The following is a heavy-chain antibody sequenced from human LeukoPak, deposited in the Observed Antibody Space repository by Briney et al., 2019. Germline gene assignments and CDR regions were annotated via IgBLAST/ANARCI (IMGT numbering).Heavy chain of an antibody. CDR3: ATPRRGGYDFIDYGMDV. CDR2: INPNSGGT. V-gene: IGHV1-2*02. D-gene: IGHD5-12*01. Sequence: GASVKVSCKASAYTFTGYYLHWVRQAPGQGLEWMGWINPNSGGTNHAQKFQGRVTMTRDTSISTAYMELSRLRSDDTAVYYCATPRRGGYDFIDYGMDVCGQGTTVTVSS. CDR1: AYTFTGYY. J-gene: IGHJ6*02.